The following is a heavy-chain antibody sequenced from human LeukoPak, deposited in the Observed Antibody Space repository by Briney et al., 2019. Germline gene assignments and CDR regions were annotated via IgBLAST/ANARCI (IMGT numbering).Heavy chain of an antibody. CDR3: ARDTHSFDSSAPR. J-gene: IGHJ4*02. Sequence: GGSLRLSCAASGFTFSTYSMNWVRQAPGKGLEWVSSIGSSSSYIYYADSVKGRFTISRDNAKNSLYLQMNSLRAEDTAVYYCARDTHSFDSSAPRWGQGTLVTVSS. V-gene: IGHV3-21*01. CDR1: GFTFSTYS. D-gene: IGHD3-22*01. CDR2: IGSSSSYI.